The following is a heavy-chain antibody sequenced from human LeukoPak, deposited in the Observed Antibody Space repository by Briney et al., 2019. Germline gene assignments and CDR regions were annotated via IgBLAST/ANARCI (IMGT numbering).Heavy chain of an antibody. J-gene: IGHJ4*02. Sequence: SETLSLTCTVSGGSISTYYWNWIRQPPGKGLEWIGYIYYSGSTNYNPSLKSRVTISVDTSKNQFSLKLSSVTAADTAMYYCARDGSARYYFDYWGRGTLVTVSA. CDR2: IYYSGST. CDR3: ARDGSARYYFDY. CDR1: GGSISTYY. V-gene: IGHV4-59*01.